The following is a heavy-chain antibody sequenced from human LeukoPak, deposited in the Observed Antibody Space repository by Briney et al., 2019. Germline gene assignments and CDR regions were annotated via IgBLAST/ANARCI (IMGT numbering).Heavy chain of an antibody. V-gene: IGHV4-59*08. J-gene: IGHJ4*02. CDR2: IYYSGST. D-gene: IGHD6-13*01. CDR1: GGSISSYY. Sequence: PSETLSLTCTVSGGSISSYYWSWIRQPPGKGLEWIGYIYYSGSTNYNPSLKSRVTISVDTSQNQFSLKLSSVTAADTAVYYCAGHVGSSWVQNFDYWGQGTLVTVSP. CDR3: AGHVGSSWVQNFDY.